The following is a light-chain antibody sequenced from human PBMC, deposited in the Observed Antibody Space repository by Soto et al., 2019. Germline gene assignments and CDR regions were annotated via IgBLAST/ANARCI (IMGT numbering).Light chain of an antibody. V-gene: IGKV1-39*01. CDR1: QSISSY. Sequence: DIQMTQSPSSLSASVGDRVTITCRAIQSISSYLNWYQQKPGKAPKLLIYAASSLQSGVPSRFSGSGSGIDFTLTISSLQPEDFASYYCHQSYSTPRTFAQGTKLEIK. J-gene: IGKJ2*01. CDR2: AAS. CDR3: HQSYSTPRT.